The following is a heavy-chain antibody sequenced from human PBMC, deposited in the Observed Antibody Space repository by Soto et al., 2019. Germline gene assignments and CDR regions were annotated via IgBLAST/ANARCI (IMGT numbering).Heavy chain of an antibody. J-gene: IGHJ6*02. CDR3: ARGGGIGYYGSGSVDV. CDR1: GFTFSSYS. D-gene: IGHD3-10*01. CDR2: ISSSSSYI. V-gene: IGHV3-21*01. Sequence: PGGSLRLSCAASGFTFSSYSMNWVRQAPGKGLEWVSSISSSSSYIYYADSVKGRFAISRDNAKNSLYLQMNSLRAEDTAVYYCARGGGIGYYGSGSVDVWGQGTTVTVSS.